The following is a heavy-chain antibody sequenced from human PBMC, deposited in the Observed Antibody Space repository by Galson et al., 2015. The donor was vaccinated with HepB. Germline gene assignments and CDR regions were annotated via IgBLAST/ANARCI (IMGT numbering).Heavy chain of an antibody. CDR2: IYSGGST. Sequence: SLRLSCAASGFTVSSNYMSWVRQAPGKGLEWVSVIYSGGSTYYADSVKGRFTISRDNSKNTLYLQMNSLRAEDTAVYYCAGFLEWLPYFDYWGQGTLVTVSS. CDR3: AGFLEWLPYFDY. J-gene: IGHJ4*02. CDR1: GFTVSSNY. V-gene: IGHV3-66*01. D-gene: IGHD3-3*01.